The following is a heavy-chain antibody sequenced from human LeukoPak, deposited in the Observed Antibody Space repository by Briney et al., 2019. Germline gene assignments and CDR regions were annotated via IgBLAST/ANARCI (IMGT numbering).Heavy chain of an antibody. CDR1: GDSINSYY. CDR3: ARDCYYGSGYYYVDV. V-gene: IGHV4-4*07. Sequence: PSETLFLTCTVSGDSINSYYWTWIRQPAGKGLEWIGRIYSRGSTTYNSSLKRRVTMSVDTAKSQFSLRLTSVTAADTAIYYCARDCYYGSGYYYVDVWGKGTTVTV. CDR2: IYSRGST. D-gene: IGHD3-10*01. J-gene: IGHJ6*03.